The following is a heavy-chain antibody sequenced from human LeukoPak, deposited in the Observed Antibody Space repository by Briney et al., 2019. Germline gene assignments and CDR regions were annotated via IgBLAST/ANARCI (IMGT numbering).Heavy chain of an antibody. CDR2: IYYSGSA. J-gene: IGHJ4*02. Sequence: SETLSLTCAVSGGSISSADFYWSWIRQHPGKGLEWIGFIYYSGSAYYNPSLKSRVSISVDTSKNQFSLTLDSATAADTAVYYCARGSDYFDYWGQGTLVTVSS. CDR3: ARGSDYFDY. V-gene: IGHV4-31*11. CDR1: GGSISSADFY.